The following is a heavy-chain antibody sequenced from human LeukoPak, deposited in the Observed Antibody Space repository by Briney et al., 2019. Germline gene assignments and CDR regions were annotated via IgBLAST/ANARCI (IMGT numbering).Heavy chain of an antibody. D-gene: IGHD4-17*01. CDR1: GGTFSSYA. CDR2: IIPILGTA. CDR3: ARVVPYGDYVGYYFDY. J-gene: IGHJ4*02. V-gene: IGHV1-69*11. Sequence: SVKVSCKASGGTFSSYAISWARQAPGQGLEWMGRIIPILGTANYAQKFQGRVTITTDESTSTAYMELSSLRSEDTAVYYCARVVPYGDYVGYYFDYWGQGTLVTVSS.